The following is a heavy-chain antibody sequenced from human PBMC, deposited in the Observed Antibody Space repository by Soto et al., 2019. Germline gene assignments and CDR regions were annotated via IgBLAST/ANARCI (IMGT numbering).Heavy chain of an antibody. J-gene: IGHJ4*02. CDR3: ARQHYYDSSGYYTWN. CDR1: GFSIAHGQW. V-gene: IGHV4-38-2*02. Sequence: SETLSLTCTVSGFSIAHGQWWGWIRQPPGKGLEWIATVHYSGSTYYTPSLKSRVTISADTSKNQFSLRLNSVTAADTAVYYCARQHYYDSSGYYTWNWGQGTLVTVSS. CDR2: VHYSGST. D-gene: IGHD3-22*01.